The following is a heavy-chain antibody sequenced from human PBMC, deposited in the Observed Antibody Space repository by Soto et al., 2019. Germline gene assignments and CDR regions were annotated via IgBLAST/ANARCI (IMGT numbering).Heavy chain of an antibody. D-gene: IGHD6-6*01. CDR1: GGSISSYY. CDR3: ARCSSSSGLFEGWFDP. J-gene: IGHJ5*02. CDR2: IYYSGST. Sequence: SETLSLTCTVSGGSISSYYWSWIRQPPGKGLEWIGYIYYSGSTNYNPSLKSRVTISVDTSKNQFSLKLSSVTAADTAVYYCARCSSSSGLFEGWFDPWGQGTLVTVSS. V-gene: IGHV4-59*01.